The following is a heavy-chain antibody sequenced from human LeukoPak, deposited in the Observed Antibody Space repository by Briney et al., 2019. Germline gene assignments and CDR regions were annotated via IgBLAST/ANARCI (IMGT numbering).Heavy chain of an antibody. CDR3: ARVFVRYSSSWYGARLYYFDY. Sequence: GGSLRLSCAASGFTFSSYAMHWVRQAPGKGLEWVAVIWYDGSNKYYADSVKGRFTISRDNSKNTLYLQMNSLRAEDTAVYYCARVFVRYSSSWYGARLYYFDYWGQGTLVTVSS. CDR1: GFTFSSYA. J-gene: IGHJ4*02. V-gene: IGHV3-33*08. D-gene: IGHD6-13*01. CDR2: IWYDGSNK.